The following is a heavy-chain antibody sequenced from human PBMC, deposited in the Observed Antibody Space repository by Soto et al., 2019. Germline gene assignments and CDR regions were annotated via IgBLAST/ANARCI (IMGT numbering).Heavy chain of an antibody. Sequence: PSETLSLTWTVSGGSISSYYWSWIRQPPGKGLEWIGYIYYSGSTNYNPSLKSRVTISVDTSKNQFSLKLSSVTAADTAVYYCARHHYHAYCGGDCYPPGWFDPWGQGTLVTVSS. V-gene: IGHV4-59*08. CDR1: GGSISSYY. CDR2: IYYSGST. CDR3: ARHHYHAYCGGDCYPPGWFDP. D-gene: IGHD2-21*01. J-gene: IGHJ5*02.